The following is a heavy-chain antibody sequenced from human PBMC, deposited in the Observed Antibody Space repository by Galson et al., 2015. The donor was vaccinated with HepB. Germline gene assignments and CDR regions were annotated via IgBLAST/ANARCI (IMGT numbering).Heavy chain of an antibody. CDR2: IWFDGSEM. V-gene: IGHV3-33*08. CDR3: ARESPRRGGICEGAFCKGVDV. CDR1: GFAFNSYN. J-gene: IGHJ6*02. Sequence: SLRLSCAASGFAFNSYNMNWVRQAPGKGLEWVAVIWFDGSEMYYGDFVKGRFTISRDNSKNTLYLQVNSLRAEDTAVYYCARESPRRGGICEGAFCKGVDVWGQGTTVTVSS. D-gene: IGHD2-15*01.